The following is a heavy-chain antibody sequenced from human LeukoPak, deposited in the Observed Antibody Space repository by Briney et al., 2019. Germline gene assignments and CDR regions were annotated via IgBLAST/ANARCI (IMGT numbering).Heavy chain of an antibody. CDR3: TRRSGTVVVSLFGY. Sequence: PGGSLRLSCAASGFTFATYAMSWVRQAPGKGLEWVSTILNNGDRTYYTDSVKGRFTISGDNSRTTLYLQMNSRRAEDTVVYYWTRRSGTVVVSLFGYWGQGTLVSVS. D-gene: IGHD3-22*01. CDR1: GFTFATYA. CDR2: ILNNGDRT. J-gene: IGHJ4*02. V-gene: IGHV3-23*01.